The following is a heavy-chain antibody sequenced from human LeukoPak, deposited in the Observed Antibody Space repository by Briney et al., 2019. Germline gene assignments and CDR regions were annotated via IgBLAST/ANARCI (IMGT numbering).Heavy chain of an antibody. CDR2: INHSGST. J-gene: IGHJ4*02. CDR1: GEPFNGYY. D-gene: IGHD2-2*02. Sequence: SETLSLTCAVYGEPFNGYYWNWIRQSPGKGLEWIGEINHSGSTIYNPSLKSRVTISVDTSKNQFSLKLNSVTAADTAVYYCASRYFCSSTSCYTFDYWGQGTLVTVSS. CDR3: ASRYFCSSTSCYTFDY. V-gene: IGHV4-34*01.